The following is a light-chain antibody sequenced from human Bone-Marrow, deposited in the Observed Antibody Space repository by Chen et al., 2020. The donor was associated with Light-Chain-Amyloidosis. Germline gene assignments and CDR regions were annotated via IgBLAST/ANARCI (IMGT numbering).Light chain of an antibody. J-gene: IGLJ1*01. CDR2: EVT. Sequence: QSSLTQPASVSGSPGQSITFSCTGTSSDVGGDNHVSWYQQHPDNAPKLMIYEVTNLPSWVPDRFSGSKSNNTASLTISGLQTEDEANYFCSSYTMTNTLVFGSGTRVTVL. CDR1: SSDVGGDNH. V-gene: IGLV2-14*01. CDR3: SSYTMTNTLV.